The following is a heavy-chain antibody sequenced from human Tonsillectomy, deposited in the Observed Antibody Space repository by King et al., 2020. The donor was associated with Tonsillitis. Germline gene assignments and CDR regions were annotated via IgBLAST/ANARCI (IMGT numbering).Heavy chain of an antibody. CDR2: IRSSSSTI. Sequence: VQLVESGGGLVQPGGSLRLSCAASGFTFSSYSMNWVRQAPGKGLEWGSYIRSSSSTIYYADSVKGRFTISRDNAKNSLYLQMNSLRAEYTAVYYCARGRYYYSSGYGGDSFDYWGQGTLVTVSS. V-gene: IGHV3-48*04. D-gene: IGHD3-22*01. CDR1: GFTFSSYS. CDR3: ARGRYYYSSGYGGDSFDY. J-gene: IGHJ4*02.